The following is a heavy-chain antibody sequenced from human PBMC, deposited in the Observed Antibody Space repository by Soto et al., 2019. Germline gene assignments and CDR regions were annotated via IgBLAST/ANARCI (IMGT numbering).Heavy chain of an antibody. CDR1: GGSISSYY. CDR2: IYYSGST. V-gene: IGHV4-59*08. CDR3: AIAVAGDYFEY. D-gene: IGHD6-19*01. Sequence: ASETLSLTCTVSGGSISSYYWSWIRQPPGKGLEWIGYIYYSGSTNYNPSLKSRVTISVDTSKNQFSLKLSSVTAADTAVYYCAIAVAGDYFEYWGQGTLVTVSS. J-gene: IGHJ4*02.